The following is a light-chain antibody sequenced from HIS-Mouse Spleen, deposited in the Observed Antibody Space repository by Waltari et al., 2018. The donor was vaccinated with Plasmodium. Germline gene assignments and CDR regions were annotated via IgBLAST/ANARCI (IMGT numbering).Light chain of an antibody. CDR1: QSVSSSY. CDR3: QQYGSSPPYT. Sequence: EIVLTQSPGTLSLSPGVTATLPCRASQSVSSSYLAWYQQKPGQAAMLLIYGASSRATGIPDRCSGSGSGTDFTLTISRLEPEDFAVYYYQQYGSSPPYTFGQGTKLEIK. CDR2: GAS. J-gene: IGKJ2*01. V-gene: IGKV3-20*01.